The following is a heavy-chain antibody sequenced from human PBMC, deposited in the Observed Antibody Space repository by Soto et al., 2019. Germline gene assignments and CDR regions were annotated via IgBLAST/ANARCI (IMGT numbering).Heavy chain of an antibody. Sequence: PSETLSLTCAVDGESLSGFYWSWIRQPPGKRLEWLGEINHSGSTNYNPSLTSRVIMSVDTSKNQISLKLNSVTAADTAVYYCAKVRAYGFDPWGQGSLVTVSS. D-gene: IGHD4-17*01. V-gene: IGHV4-34*01. CDR3: AKVRAYGFDP. J-gene: IGHJ5*02. CDR1: GESLSGFY. CDR2: INHSGST.